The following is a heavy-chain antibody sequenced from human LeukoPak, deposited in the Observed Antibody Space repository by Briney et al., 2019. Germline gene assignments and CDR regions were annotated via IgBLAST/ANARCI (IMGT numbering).Heavy chain of an antibody. CDR1: GFSFKDYY. CDR3: ARGPRILAAGSYYFDY. Sequence: GGSLRLSCAASGFSFKDYYFSWIRQAPGKGLEWVSFINVNGGAMYYADFVKGRFTISRDDAKSSLYLEMNSLRVEDTAVYYCARGPRILAAGSYYFDYWGQGSLVTVSS. J-gene: IGHJ4*02. CDR2: INVNGGAM. D-gene: IGHD6-13*01. V-gene: IGHV3-11*01.